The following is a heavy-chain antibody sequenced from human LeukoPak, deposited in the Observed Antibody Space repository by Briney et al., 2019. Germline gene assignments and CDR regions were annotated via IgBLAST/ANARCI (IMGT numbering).Heavy chain of an antibody. CDR1: GFTLSYYW. J-gene: IGHJ3*02. V-gene: IGHV3-7*01. Sequence: AGGSLRLSCAAAGFTLSYYWMSWVRQAPGKGLEWAANIKKDGSEKYYVDSVKGRFTISRDNAKNSLYLQMNSLKAEGTAVYYCARYGNGARLGNYAFDMWGQGTMVTVSS. D-gene: IGHD2-8*01. CDR2: IKKDGSEK. CDR3: ARYGNGARLGNYAFDM.